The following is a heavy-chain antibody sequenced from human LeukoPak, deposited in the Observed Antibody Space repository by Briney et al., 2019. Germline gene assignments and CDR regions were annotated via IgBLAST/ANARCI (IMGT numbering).Heavy chain of an antibody. J-gene: IGHJ6*04. CDR3: ARGDRGVIIPADDTYYYYYGMDV. D-gene: IGHD3-10*01. Sequence: PGGSLRLSCAASGFTFSSYWMSWVRQAPGKGLEWVANIKQDGSEKYYVDSVKGRFTISRDNAKNSLYLRMNSLRAEDTAVYYCARGDRGVIIPADDTYYYYYGMDVWGKGTTVTVSS. CDR2: IKQDGSEK. V-gene: IGHV3-7*03. CDR1: GFTFSSYW.